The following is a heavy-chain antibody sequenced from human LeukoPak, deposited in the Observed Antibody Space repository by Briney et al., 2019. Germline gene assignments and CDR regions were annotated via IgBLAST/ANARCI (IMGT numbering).Heavy chain of an antibody. J-gene: IGHJ4*02. CDR2: IYYSGST. Sequence: WETLSLTCTVSGGSISTSSYYWGWICKPPGKGLEWIGSIYYSGSTYYNPSLKSRVTISVDTSKNQFSLKLSSVTAADTAVYYCARLGRLYSRSPGLIDYWGQGTLVTVSS. D-gene: IGHD6-6*01. CDR1: GGSISTSSYY. V-gene: IGHV4-39*01. CDR3: ARLGRLYSRSPGLIDY.